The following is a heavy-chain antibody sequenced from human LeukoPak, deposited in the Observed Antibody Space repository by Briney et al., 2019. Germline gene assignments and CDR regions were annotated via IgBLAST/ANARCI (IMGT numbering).Heavy chain of an antibody. CDR2: IIPIFGTA. CDR1: GGTFSSYA. CDR3: ARDQGLRFLEWLPTAYGMDV. V-gene: IGHV1-69*13. J-gene: IGHJ6*02. Sequence: ASVKVSCKASGGTFSSYAISWVRQAPGQGLEWMGGIIPIFGTANYAQKFQGRVTITADESTSTAYMELSSLRSEDTAVYYCARDQGLRFLEWLPTAYGMDVWGQGTTVTVSS. D-gene: IGHD3-3*01.